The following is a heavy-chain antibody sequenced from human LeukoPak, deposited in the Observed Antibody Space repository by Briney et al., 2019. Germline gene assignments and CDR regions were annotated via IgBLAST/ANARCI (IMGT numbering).Heavy chain of an antibody. D-gene: IGHD3-16*02. CDR2: IYTSGST. J-gene: IGHJ4*02. CDR3: ARTGYYDYVWGSYRYIIDY. Sequence: SETLSLTCAVSGGSISSYYWSWIRQPAGKGLEWIGRIYTSGSTNYNPSLKSRVTMSVDTSKNQFSLKLSSVTAADTAAYYCARTGYYDYVWGSYRYIIDYWGQGTLVTVSS. CDR1: GGSISSYY. V-gene: IGHV4-4*07.